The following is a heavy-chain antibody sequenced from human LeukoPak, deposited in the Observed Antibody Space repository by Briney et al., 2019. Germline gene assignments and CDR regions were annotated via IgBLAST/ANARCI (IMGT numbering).Heavy chain of an antibody. CDR3: AKDVVPDSGWDLDY. J-gene: IGHJ4*02. CDR1: GFTFSTYS. CDR2: IYPSGDST. V-gene: IGHV3-23*01. Sequence: PGGSLRLSCAASGFTFSTYSMTWVRQGPGKGLEWVSSIYPSGDSTFYADSVKGRFTISRDNSKNTLYLQMSSLRTEGTAIYYCAKDVVPDSGWDLDYWGQGTLATVSS. D-gene: IGHD6-19*01.